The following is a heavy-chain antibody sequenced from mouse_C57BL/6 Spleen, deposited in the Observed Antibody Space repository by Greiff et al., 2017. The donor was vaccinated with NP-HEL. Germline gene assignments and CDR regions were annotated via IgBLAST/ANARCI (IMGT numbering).Heavy chain of an antibody. D-gene: IGHD1-1*01. J-gene: IGHJ2*01. Sequence: QVQLQQSGAELARPGASVKLSCKASGYTFTSYGISWVKQRTGQGLEWIGEISPRSGNTYYNEKFKGKATLTADKSSSTAYMELRSLTSEDSAVYYCAGYYGSSAFDYWGQGTTVTVSS. CDR2: ISPRSGNT. CDR1: GYTFTSYG. CDR3: AGYYGSSAFDY. V-gene: IGHV1-81*01.